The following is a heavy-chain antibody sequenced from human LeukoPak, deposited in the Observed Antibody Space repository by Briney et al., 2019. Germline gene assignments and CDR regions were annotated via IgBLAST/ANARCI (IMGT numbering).Heavy chain of an antibody. CDR3: ARSPIVVVPAAMHAFDI. J-gene: IGHJ3*02. CDR2: IYYSGST. V-gene: IGHV4-59*08. D-gene: IGHD2-2*01. CDR1: GGSISSYY. Sequence: SETLSLTCTVSGGSISSYYWSWIRQPPGKGLEWIGYIYYSGSTNYNPSLKSRVTISVDTSKNQFSLKLSSVTAADTAVYYCARSPIVVVPAAMHAFDIWGQGAMVTVSS.